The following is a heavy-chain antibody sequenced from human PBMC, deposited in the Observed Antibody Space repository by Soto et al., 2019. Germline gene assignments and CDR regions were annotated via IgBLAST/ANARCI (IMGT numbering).Heavy chain of an antibody. CDR1: GYTFTSYD. CDR3: ARGGGRNFRTGYYFDY. D-gene: IGHD7-27*01. J-gene: IGHJ4*02. Sequence: ASVKVSCKASGYTFTSYDINWVRQATGQGLEWMGWMNPNSGNTGYAQKFQGRGTMTRNTSISTAYMELSSLRSEDTAVYYCARGGGRNFRTGYYFDYWGQGTLVTSPQ. V-gene: IGHV1-8*01. CDR2: MNPNSGNT.